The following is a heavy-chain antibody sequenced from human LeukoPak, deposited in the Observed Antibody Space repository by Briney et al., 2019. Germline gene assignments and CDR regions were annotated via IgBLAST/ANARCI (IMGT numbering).Heavy chain of an antibody. CDR2: IYYSGST. V-gene: IGHV4-59*01. CDR3: AVEMATINAFDI. CDR1: GGSISSYY. J-gene: IGHJ3*02. Sequence: SETLSLTYTVSGGSISSYYWSWIRQPPGKGLEWIGYIYYSGSTNYNPSLKSRVTISVDTSKNQFSLKLSSVTAADTAVYYCAVEMATINAFDIWGQGTMVTVSS. D-gene: IGHD5-24*01.